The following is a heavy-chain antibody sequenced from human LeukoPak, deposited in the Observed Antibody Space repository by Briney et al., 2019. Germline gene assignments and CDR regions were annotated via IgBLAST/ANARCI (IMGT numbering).Heavy chain of an antibody. Sequence: PGGSLRLSCAASGFTVGNNYMNWVRQAPGKGLEWVSLIFSHGETSYADSVKGRFTISRDNSKTTPYLQMNGLRVEDTAVYYCAREGDQQLVLLTPYYFDYWGQGTLVTVSS. CDR1: GFTVGNNY. CDR2: IFSHGET. D-gene: IGHD6-13*01. V-gene: IGHV3-66*01. CDR3: AREGDQQLVLLTPYYFDY. J-gene: IGHJ4*02.